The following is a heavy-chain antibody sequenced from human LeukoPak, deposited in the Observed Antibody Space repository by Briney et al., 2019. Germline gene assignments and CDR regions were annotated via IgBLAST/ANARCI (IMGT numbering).Heavy chain of an antibody. CDR2: IIPIFGTA. V-gene: IGHV1-69*13. CDR3: ARVDVRGDTAMVPEGPYYYYYMDV. CDR1: GGTFSSYA. D-gene: IGHD5-18*01. J-gene: IGHJ6*03. Sequence: ASVKVSCKASGGTFSSYAISWVRQAPGQGLEWMGGIIPIFGTANYAQKFQGRVTITADESTSTAYMELSSLRSEDTAVYYCARVDVRGDTAMVPEGPYYYYYMDVWGKGTTVTVSS.